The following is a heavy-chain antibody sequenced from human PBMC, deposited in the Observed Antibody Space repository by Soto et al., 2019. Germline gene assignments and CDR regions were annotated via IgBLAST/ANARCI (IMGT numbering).Heavy chain of an antibody. J-gene: IGHJ6*02. CDR2: ISAYNGNT. CDR1: GYTFTSYG. V-gene: IGHV1-18*04. Sequence: ASVKVSCKASGYTFTSYGISWVRRAPGQGLEWMGWISAYNGNTNYAQKLQGRVTMTTDTSTSTAYMELGSLRSDDTAVYYCARGLRFLEWPRGNYYYGMDVWGQGTTVTVSS. D-gene: IGHD3-3*01. CDR3: ARGLRFLEWPRGNYYYGMDV.